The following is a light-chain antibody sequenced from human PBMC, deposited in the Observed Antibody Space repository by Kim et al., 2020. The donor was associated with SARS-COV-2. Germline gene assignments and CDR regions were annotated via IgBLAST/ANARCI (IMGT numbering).Light chain of an antibody. J-gene: IGKJ2*01. CDR3: QQYGSSPRT. CDR1: QSVSTHY. Sequence: LSPGERAPLPCRASQSVSTHYLAWYQHKPGQPPRLLIYGASNRASGTSDRFSGSVSGTDFTLTINTLGPEDSAMYYCQQYGSSPRTFGQGTKLEI. V-gene: IGKV3-20*01. CDR2: GAS.